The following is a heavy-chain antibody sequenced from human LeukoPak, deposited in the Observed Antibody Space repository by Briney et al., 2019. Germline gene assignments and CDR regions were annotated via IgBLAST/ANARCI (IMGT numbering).Heavy chain of an antibody. J-gene: IGHJ5*02. Sequence: LVASVKVSCKASGYSFTSYGITWVREAPGQGPEWMGWISGSTGNTHYAQNVQGRVTMTTDTSTSTAYMGLRSLRSDDTAVYYCARVGRDCSSINCYWDDWFDPWGREPWSSSPQ. CDR1: GYSFTSYG. CDR2: ISGSTGNT. D-gene: IGHD2-2*01. V-gene: IGHV1-18*01. CDR3: ARVGRDCSSINCYWDDWFDP.